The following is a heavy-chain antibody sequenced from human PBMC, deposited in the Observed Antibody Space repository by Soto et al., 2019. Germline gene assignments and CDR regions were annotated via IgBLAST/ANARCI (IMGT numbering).Heavy chain of an antibody. D-gene: IGHD6-19*01. CDR2: ISYGGSNT. CDR3: AKASYSSGTWFDP. V-gene: IGHV3-30-3*01. CDR1: GFTFSSYA. Sequence: GGSLRLSCAASGFTFSSYAMHWVRQAPGKGLEWVAVISYGGSNTYYADYVKGRFTISRDNSKNTLYLQMNSLRAEDTAVYYCAKASYSSGTWFDPWGQGTLVTVSS. J-gene: IGHJ5*02.